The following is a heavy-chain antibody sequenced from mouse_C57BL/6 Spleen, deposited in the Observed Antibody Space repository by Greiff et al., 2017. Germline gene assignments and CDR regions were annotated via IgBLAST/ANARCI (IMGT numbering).Heavy chain of an antibody. V-gene: IGHV1-15*01. Sequence: QVQLQQSGAELVRPGASVTLSCKASGYTFTDYEMHWVKQTPVHGLEWIGAIDPETGGTAYNQKFKGKAILTADKSSGTAYMELRSLTSEDSAVYYCTRVGRVPMDYWGQGTSVTVSS. CDR2: IDPETGGT. CDR3: TRVGRVPMDY. D-gene: IGHD4-1*01. CDR1: GYTFTDYE. J-gene: IGHJ4*01.